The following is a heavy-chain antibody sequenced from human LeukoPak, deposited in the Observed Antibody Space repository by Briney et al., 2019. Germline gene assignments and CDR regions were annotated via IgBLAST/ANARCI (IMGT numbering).Heavy chain of an antibody. D-gene: IGHD3-16*01. CDR1: GGTFSSYA. CDR2: IIPIFGTA. Sequence: ASVKVSCKASGGTFSSYAISWVRQAPGQGLEWMGGIIPIFGTANYAQKIQGRVTITADESTSTAYMELSSLRSEDTAVYYCARDGRVYYFDYWGQGTLVTVSS. V-gene: IGHV1-69*01. J-gene: IGHJ4*02. CDR3: ARDGRVYYFDY.